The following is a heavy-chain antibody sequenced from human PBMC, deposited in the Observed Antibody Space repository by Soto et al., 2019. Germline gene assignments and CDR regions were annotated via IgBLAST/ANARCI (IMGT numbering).Heavy chain of an antibody. V-gene: IGHV3-13*01. CDR3: ARTDRDFYGLDV. Sequence: EVQLVESGGGLVQPGGSLRLSCAAAGFTFRNYDMHWVRQGTGKGLEWVSGISAAGDTDYADSVEGRFTISRENAQNSFCLQMNSLRVGDTAVYYCARTDRDFYGLDVWGQGTTVIVSS. CDR2: ISAAGDT. J-gene: IGHJ6*02. CDR1: GFTFRNYD.